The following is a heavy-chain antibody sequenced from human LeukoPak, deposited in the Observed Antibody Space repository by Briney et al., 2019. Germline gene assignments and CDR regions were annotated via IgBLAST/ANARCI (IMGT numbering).Heavy chain of an antibody. CDR1: GGSTSSGDYY. J-gene: IGHJ6*02. V-gene: IGHV4-30-4*01. CDR2: IYYSGST. CDR3: ARGGYSGSYPLYYYYGMDV. D-gene: IGHD1-26*01. Sequence: PSETLSLTCTVSGGSTSSGDYYWSWIRQPPGKGLEWIGYIYYSGSTYYNPSLKSRVTISVDTSKNQFSLKLSSVTAADTAVYYCARGGYSGSYPLYYYYGMDVWGQGTTVTVSS.